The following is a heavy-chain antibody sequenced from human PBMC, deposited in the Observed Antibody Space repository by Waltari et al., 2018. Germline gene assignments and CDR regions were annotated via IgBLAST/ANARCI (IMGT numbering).Heavy chain of an antibody. V-gene: IGHV4-59*01. CDR3: ARKYCSSTSCYTGGGWFDP. J-gene: IGHJ5*02. CDR1: GGSISSYY. D-gene: IGHD2-2*02. CDR2: IYYSGST. Sequence: QVQLQESGPGLVKPSETLSLTCTVSGGSISSYYGSWIRQPPGKGLEWIGYIYYSGSTNYPPSLNSRVTISVDTSKNPFSLKLSSVTAADTAVYYCARKYCSSTSCYTGGGWFDPWGQGTLVTVSS.